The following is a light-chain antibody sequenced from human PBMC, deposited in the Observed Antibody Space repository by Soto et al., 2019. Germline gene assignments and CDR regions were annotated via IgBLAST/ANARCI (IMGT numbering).Light chain of an antibody. V-gene: IGLV1-44*01. CDR3: AAWDGSLSGWV. Sequence: QSVLTQPPSASGTPGQRVAISCSGSSSNFGSNSVNWYQQLPGTAPKLLIYTNNQRPSGVPDRFSGSKSGTSASLAISGLQSEDEADYYFAAWDGSLSGWVFGGGTKVTVL. J-gene: IGLJ3*02. CDR1: SSNFGSNS. CDR2: TNN.